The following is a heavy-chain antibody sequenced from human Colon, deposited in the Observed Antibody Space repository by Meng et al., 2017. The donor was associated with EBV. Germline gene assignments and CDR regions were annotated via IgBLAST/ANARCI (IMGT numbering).Heavy chain of an antibody. J-gene: IGHJ4*02. CDR2: IYYSGST. CDR1: CGSVSSGGYY. D-gene: IGHD6-19*01. V-gene: IGHV4-31*03. Sequence: QVQLQESGPGLLKPSQTLSLTGTVSCGSVSSGGYYWTWIRQHPGKGLEWFGHIYYSGSTFYNPSLKRRVIISIDTSKNQFSLNLRSVTAADTAVYYCARVSSGWDYFDYWGQGTLVTVSS. CDR3: ARVSSGWDYFDY.